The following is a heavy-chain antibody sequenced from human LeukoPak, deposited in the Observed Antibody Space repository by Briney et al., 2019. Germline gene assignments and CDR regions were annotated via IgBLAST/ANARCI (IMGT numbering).Heavy chain of an antibody. CDR1: GFTFSSYA. V-gene: IGHV3-21*01. D-gene: IGHD6-19*01. CDR2: ISSSSSYI. J-gene: IGHJ6*03. Sequence: GGSLRLSCAASGFTFSSYAMSWVRQAPGKGLEWVSSISSSSSYIYYADSVKGRFTISRDNAKNSLYLQMNSLRAEDTAVYYCARDCGSGWYRYYYYYMDVWGKGTTVTVSS. CDR3: ARDCGSGWYRYYYYYMDV.